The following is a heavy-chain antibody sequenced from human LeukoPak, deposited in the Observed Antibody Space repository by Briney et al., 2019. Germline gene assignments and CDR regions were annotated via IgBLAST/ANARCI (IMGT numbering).Heavy chain of an antibody. V-gene: IGHV3-43*02. CDR3: AKNFDINTWYRGFDS. CDR1: GFTFNKYA. J-gene: IGHJ4*02. D-gene: IGHD1-26*01. Sequence: GGSLRLSCAASGFTFNKYAMHWVRQAPGKGLEWVSLINGDGAGTYYGDSVKGRFTISRDNSKNTLYLQMTSLRTEDTALYYCAKNFDINTWYRGFDSWGQGTLVTVSS. CDR2: INGDGAGT.